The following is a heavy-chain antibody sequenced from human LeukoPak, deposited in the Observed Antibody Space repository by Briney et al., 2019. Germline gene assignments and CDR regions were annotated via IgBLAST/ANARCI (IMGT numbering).Heavy chain of an antibody. CDR2: INTDGSYT. D-gene: IGHD3-9*01. Sequence: GGSLRLSCAASGFTFSSYWMHWVRQAPGKGLVWVSRINTDGSYTSNADSVKGRFTISRDNAKSTLYLQMNSLRAEDTAVYYCTKDLTGYHNYWGQGTLVSVSS. V-gene: IGHV3-74*01. CDR3: TKDLTGYHNY. CDR1: GFTFSSYW. J-gene: IGHJ4*02.